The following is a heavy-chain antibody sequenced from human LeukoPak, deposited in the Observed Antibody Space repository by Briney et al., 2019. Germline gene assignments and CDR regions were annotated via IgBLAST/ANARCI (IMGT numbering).Heavy chain of an antibody. D-gene: IGHD2-15*01. CDR2: IYSGGST. Sequence: GGSLRLSCAASGFTVSSNYMSWVRQAPGKGLEWVSVIYSGGSTYYADSVKGRFTISRDNSKNTLYLQMNSLRAEDTAVYYCARTRHSCYLDYWGQGTLVTVSS. J-gene: IGHJ4*02. CDR3: ARTRHSCYLDY. CDR1: GFTVSSNY. V-gene: IGHV3-66*01.